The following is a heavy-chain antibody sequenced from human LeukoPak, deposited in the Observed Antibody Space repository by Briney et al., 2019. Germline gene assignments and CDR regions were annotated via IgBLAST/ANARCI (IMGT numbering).Heavy chain of an antibody. Sequence: GRSLRLSCAASGFTFSSYAMSWVRQAPGKGLEWVSAISGSGGSTYYADSVKGRFTISRDNSKNTLYLQMNSLRAEDTAVYYCAKDSYYYYYMDVWGKGTTVTVSS. CDR3: AKDSYYYYYMDV. V-gene: IGHV3-23*01. CDR1: GFTFSSYA. CDR2: ISGSGGST. J-gene: IGHJ6*03.